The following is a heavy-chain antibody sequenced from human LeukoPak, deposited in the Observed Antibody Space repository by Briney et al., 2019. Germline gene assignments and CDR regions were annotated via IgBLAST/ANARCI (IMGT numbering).Heavy chain of an antibody. Sequence: GGSLRLSCAASGFTFSSYAMHWVRQAPGKGLEWVAVIWYDGSNKYYADSVKGRFTISRDNSKNTLYLQMNSLRAEDTAVYYCASFEYYYDSSGSQPDYWGQGTLVTVSS. D-gene: IGHD3-22*01. J-gene: IGHJ4*02. CDR3: ASFEYYYDSSGSQPDY. CDR2: IWYDGSNK. CDR1: GFTFSSYA. V-gene: IGHV3-33*08.